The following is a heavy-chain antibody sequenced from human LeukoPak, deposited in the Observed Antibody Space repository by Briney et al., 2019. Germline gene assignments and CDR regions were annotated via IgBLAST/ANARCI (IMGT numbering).Heavy chain of an antibody. J-gene: IGHJ5*02. Sequence: ASVKVSCKASGYTFTGYYMHWVRQAPGQGLEWMGWINPNSGGTNYAQKFQGRVTMTRDTSISTAYMELSRLRSDDTAVYYCERDQILYNWFDPWGQGTLVTVPS. CDR1: GYTFTGYY. CDR3: ERDQILYNWFDP. CDR2: INPNSGGT. V-gene: IGHV1-2*02.